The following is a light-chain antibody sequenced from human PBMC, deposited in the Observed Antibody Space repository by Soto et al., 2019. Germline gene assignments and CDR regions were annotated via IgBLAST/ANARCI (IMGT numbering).Light chain of an antibody. CDR1: SSDVGDYNY. V-gene: IGLV2-14*01. CDR2: EVS. CDR3: VSYTSIITFYV. Sequence: QSVLTQPASVSGSTGQSITISCTGTSSDVGDYNYVSWYQQHPGKAPKLIIFEVSDRPSGVSNRFSGSKSGNTASLTISGLQAEDEADYYCVSYTSIITFYVFGTGTKVTVL. J-gene: IGLJ1*01.